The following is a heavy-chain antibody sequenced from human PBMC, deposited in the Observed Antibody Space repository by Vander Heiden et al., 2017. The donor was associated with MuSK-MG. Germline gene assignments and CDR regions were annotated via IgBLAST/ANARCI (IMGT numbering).Heavy chain of an antibody. J-gene: IGHJ4*02. Sequence: HVQLVESGGGVVQHGRSLRLSCAGSGFSFSPYAMHWVRQVPGKGLEWVAVMSHDGNDKSYADSVKGRFTISRDNSKNTLYLQMNSLTAEDTAVYYCARDGRDGKSDFDCWGQGTLVTVSS. CDR3: ARDGRDGKSDFDC. CDR2: MSHDGNDK. CDR1: GFSFSPYA. V-gene: IGHV3-30*01. D-gene: IGHD2-15*01.